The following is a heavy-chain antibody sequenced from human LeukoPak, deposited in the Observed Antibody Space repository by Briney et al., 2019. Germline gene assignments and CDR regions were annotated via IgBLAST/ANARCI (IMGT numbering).Heavy chain of an antibody. CDR2: IRYDGSHK. CDR3: AKDQVDTAMALPSV. J-gene: IGHJ4*02. D-gene: IGHD5-18*01. Sequence: PGGSLRLSCAASGFTFSSYGMHWVRQAPGKGLEWVAFIRYDGSHKYYADSVKGRFTISRDNSKNTLYLQMNSLRAEDTAVYYCAKDQVDTAMALPSVWGQGTLVTVSS. V-gene: IGHV3-30*02. CDR1: GFTFSSYG.